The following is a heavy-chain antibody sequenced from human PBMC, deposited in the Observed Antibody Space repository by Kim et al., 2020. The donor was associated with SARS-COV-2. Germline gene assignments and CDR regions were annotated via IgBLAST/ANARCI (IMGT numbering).Heavy chain of an antibody. J-gene: IGHJ4*02. CDR3: ARAGSSSPYKL. Sequence: TNNAQKLQGRVTMTRDTSISTVYMEMSSLRSDDTAVYFCARAGSSSPYKLWGQGTLVTVSS. D-gene: IGHD6-6*01. CDR2: T. V-gene: IGHV1-2*02.